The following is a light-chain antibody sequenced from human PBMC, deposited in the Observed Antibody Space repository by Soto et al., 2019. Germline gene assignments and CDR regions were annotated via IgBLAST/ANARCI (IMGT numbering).Light chain of an antibody. Sequence: DIQMTQSPSTLSASVGDRVTITCRASQSISSWLAWYQQKPGSAPKILIYEASSLESGVSSRFSGTGSGTECTLTINSLQPVDFATYFCQQYDTYPWTFGQGTKVEIK. CDR3: QQYDTYPWT. CDR1: QSISSW. CDR2: EAS. J-gene: IGKJ1*01. V-gene: IGKV1-5*03.